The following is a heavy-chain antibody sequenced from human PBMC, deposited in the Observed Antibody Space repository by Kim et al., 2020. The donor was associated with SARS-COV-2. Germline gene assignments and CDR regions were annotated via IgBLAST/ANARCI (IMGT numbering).Heavy chain of an antibody. D-gene: IGHD3-16*01. V-gene: IGHV4-59*01. CDR1: SGAISSYY. CDR3: ARVGLDLHFYYMDV. J-gene: IGHJ6*03. CDR2: IYYSGNT. Sequence: SETLSLTCSVSSGAISSYYWSWIRQSPGKGLQWIGYIYYSGNTKYNPSLTSRVTMSVDTSKNHVSLKLTSVTAADTAVYYCARVGLDLHFYYMDVWGKGT.